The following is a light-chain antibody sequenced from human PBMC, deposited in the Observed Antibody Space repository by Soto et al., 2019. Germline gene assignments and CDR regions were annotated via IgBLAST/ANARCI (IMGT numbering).Light chain of an antibody. CDR2: DAS. J-gene: IGKJ5*01. Sequence: DIQMTQSPSTVSASVGDRVAIPCLASQSISSWLAWYQQKPGKAPNLLIYDASTLERGVPPRFSGTGSGTEFTLTIDRLQPDDFATYYCQQYHTSSITFGQGTRLEI. CDR1: QSISSW. V-gene: IGKV1-5*01. CDR3: QQYHTSSIT.